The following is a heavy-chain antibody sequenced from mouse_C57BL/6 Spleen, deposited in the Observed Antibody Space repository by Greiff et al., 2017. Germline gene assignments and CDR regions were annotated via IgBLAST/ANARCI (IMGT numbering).Heavy chain of an antibody. Sequence: QVQLQQSGAELVRPGTSVKVSCKASGYAFTNYLIEWVKQRPGQGLEWIGVINPGSGGTNYNEKFKGKATLTADKSSSTAYMQLSSLTSEDSAVYFCARGLLRLRYCDVWGTGTTVTVSS. CDR1: GYAFTNYL. J-gene: IGHJ1*03. CDR3: ARGLLRLRYCDV. V-gene: IGHV1-54*01. D-gene: IGHD2-3*01. CDR2: INPGSGGT.